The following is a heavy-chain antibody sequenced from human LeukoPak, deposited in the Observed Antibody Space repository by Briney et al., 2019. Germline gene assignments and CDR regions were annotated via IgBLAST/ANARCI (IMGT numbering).Heavy chain of an antibody. J-gene: IGHJ4*02. V-gene: IGHV3-66*02. CDR2: IYSGGSR. Sequence: GGSLRLSCAASGFTVSSNYMSWVRQAPGKGLEWVSVIYSGGSRYYADSVKGRFTISRDNSKNTLYLQMNSMRAEATALYYCARGVVTTSSNYWGQGTLVTVSS. CDR1: GFTVSSNY. CDR3: ARGVVTTSSNY. D-gene: IGHD4-23*01.